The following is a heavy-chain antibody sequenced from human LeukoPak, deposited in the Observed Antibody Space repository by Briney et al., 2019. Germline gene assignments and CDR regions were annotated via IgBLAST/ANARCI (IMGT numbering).Heavy chain of an antibody. V-gene: IGHV3-23*01. CDR2: ISGSGGST. J-gene: IGHJ4*02. D-gene: IGHD3-10*01. CDR1: ALTFNNYA. Sequence: GGSLRLSCAASALTFNNYAMSWVRQAPGKGLEWVSAISGSGGSTYYADSVKGRFTISRDNSKNTLYLQMNSLRAEHTAVYYCAKQWFGELFTPSDYWGQGTLVTVSS. CDR3: AKQWFGELFTPSDY.